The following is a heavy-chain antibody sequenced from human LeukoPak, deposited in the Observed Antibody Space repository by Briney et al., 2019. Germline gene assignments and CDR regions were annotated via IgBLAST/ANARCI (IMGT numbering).Heavy chain of an antibody. CDR2: IIPILGIA. Sequence: SVKVSCKASGGTFSSYAISWVRQAPGQGLEWMGRIIPILGIANYAQKLQGRVTITADKSTSTAYMELSSLRSEDTAVYYCARDLDGYNSYFDYWGQGTLVTVSS. CDR3: ARDLDGYNSYFDY. V-gene: IGHV1-69*04. J-gene: IGHJ4*02. D-gene: IGHD5-24*01. CDR1: GGTFSSYA.